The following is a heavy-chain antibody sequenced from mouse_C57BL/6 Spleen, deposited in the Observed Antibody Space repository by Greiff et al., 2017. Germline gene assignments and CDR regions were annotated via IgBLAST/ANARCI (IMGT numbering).Heavy chain of an antibody. D-gene: IGHD1-1*01. CDR1: GFTFSDYG. V-gene: IGHV5-17*01. J-gene: IGHJ2*01. Sequence: EVQVVESGGGLVKPGGSLKLSCAASGFTFSDYGMHWVRQAPEKGLEWVAYISSGSSTIYYADTVKGRFTISRDNAKNTLFLQMTSLRSEDTAMYYCARGDYYGSSPDYFDYWGKGTTLTVSS. CDR3: ARGDYYGSSPDYFDY. CDR2: ISSGSSTI.